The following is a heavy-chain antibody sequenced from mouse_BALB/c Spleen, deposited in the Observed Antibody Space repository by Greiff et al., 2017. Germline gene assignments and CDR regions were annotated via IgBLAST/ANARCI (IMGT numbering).Heavy chain of an antibody. CDR2: ISNGGGST. D-gene: IGHD4-1*01. Sequence: EVQGVESGGGLVQPGGSLKLSCAASGFTFSSYTMSWVRQTPEKRLEWVAYISNGGGSTYYPDTVKGRFTISRDNAKNTLYLQMSSLKSEDTAMYYCARKLGRDWYFDVWGAGTTVTVSS. V-gene: IGHV5-12-2*01. CDR1: GFTFSSYT. J-gene: IGHJ1*01. CDR3: ARKLGRDWYFDV.